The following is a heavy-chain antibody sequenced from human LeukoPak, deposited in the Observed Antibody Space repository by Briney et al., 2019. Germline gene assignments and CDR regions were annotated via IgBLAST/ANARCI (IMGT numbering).Heavy chain of an antibody. D-gene: IGHD2-15*01. CDR2: MKRDGSES. J-gene: IGHJ3*02. CDR3: ASEVVGDTFDI. V-gene: IGHV3-7*01. CDR1: GFIFSTYW. Sequence: GSQRLSCAASGFIFSTYWTNWVRQAPGKGLEWVANMKRDGSESHYVDSVKGRFTISRDNTKNSLYLQMNSLRAEDTAVYYCASEVVGDTFDIWGQGTMVTVSS.